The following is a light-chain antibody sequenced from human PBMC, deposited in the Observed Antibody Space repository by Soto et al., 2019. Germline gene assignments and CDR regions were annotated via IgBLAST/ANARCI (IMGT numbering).Light chain of an antibody. V-gene: IGLV2-23*02. CDR1: SSDVGSYNL. CDR2: EVS. Sequence: QSALTQPASVSGSPGHSITISCTGTSSDVGSYNLVSWYQQHPGKAPKVMIYEVSKRPSGVSNRFSGSKSGNTASLTISGLQAEDEADYYCCSYAGSSTYVFGTGTKLTVL. J-gene: IGLJ1*01. CDR3: CSYAGSSTYV.